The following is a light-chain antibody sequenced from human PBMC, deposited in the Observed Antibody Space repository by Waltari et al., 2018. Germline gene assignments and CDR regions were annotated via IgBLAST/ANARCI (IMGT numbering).Light chain of an antibody. CDR1: SHDVGGYNS. V-gene: IGLV2-11*01. CDR3: CSYAGSYTVV. Sequence: QSALTQPRSVSGSPGQSVTIPCPGTSHDVGGYNSVLWYQPHPGNAPKLMIYDVSKRPSGVPDRFSASKSGNTASLTISGLQAEDEADYYCCSYAGSYTVVFGGGTKLTVL. CDR2: DVS. J-gene: IGLJ2*01.